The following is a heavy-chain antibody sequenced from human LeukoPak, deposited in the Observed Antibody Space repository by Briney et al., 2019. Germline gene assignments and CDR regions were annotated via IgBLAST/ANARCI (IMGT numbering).Heavy chain of an antibody. CDR2: ISSSSSYI. V-gene: IGHV3-21*04. J-gene: IGHJ4*02. Sequence: PGGSLRLSCAASGFTFSSYSMNWVRQAPGKGLEWVSSISSSSSYIYYADSVKGRFTISRDNAKNSLYLQMNSLRAEDTAVYYCAKLGELPTILNFDYWGQGTLVTVSS. CDR3: AKLGELPTILNFDY. CDR1: GFTFSSYS. D-gene: IGHD3-10*01.